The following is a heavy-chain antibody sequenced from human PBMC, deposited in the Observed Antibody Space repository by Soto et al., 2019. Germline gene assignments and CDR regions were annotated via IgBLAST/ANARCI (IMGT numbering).Heavy chain of an antibody. CDR2: IYYSGST. CDR1: GGSISSYY. V-gene: IGHV4-59*08. D-gene: IGHD3-10*01. Sequence: SETLSLTCTVSGGSISSYYWSWIRQPPGKGLEWIGYIYYSGSTNYNPSLKSRVTISVDTSKNQFSLKLSSVTAADTAVYYCERQSSGSYWDGMDVWGQGTTVTVSS. CDR3: ERQSSGSYWDGMDV. J-gene: IGHJ6*02.